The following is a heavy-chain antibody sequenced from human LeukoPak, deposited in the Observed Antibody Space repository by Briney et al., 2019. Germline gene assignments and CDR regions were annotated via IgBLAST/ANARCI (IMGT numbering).Heavy chain of an antibody. D-gene: IGHD5-18*01. CDR3: ATRGGHSYATRY. CDR1: GFTFSSYA. J-gene: IGHJ4*02. V-gene: IGHV3-7*01. Sequence: GGSLRLSCAASGFTFSSYAMHWVRQAPGKGLEWVANIKQDGSEKYYVDSVKGRFTISRDNAKNSLYLHMNNLRAEDTAVYYCATRGGHSYATRYWGQGTLVTVSS. CDR2: IKQDGSEK.